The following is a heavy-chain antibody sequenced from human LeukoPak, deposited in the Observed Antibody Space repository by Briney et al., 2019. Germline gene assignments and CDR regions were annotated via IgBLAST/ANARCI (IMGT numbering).Heavy chain of an antibody. CDR2: ISAYNGDT. J-gene: IGHJ4*02. Sequence: ASLKVSCKASGYTFFNYGISWVRQAPGQGLEWMGWISAYNGDTKYAQKPQGRVTMTTDTSTRTAYMELRSLRSDDTTVYFCARAGYYDSSGYYHFDYWGQGTLVTVSS. D-gene: IGHD3-22*01. V-gene: IGHV1-18*01. CDR1: GYTFFNYG. CDR3: ARAGYYDSSGYYHFDY.